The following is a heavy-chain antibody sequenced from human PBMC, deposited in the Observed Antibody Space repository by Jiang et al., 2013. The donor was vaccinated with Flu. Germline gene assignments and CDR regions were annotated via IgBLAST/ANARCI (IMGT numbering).Heavy chain of an antibody. CDR2: IYWDDDK. J-gene: IGHJ4*02. CDR3: AHTYYYDTSGKTFDY. D-gene: IGHD3-22*01. V-gene: IGHV2-5*02. Sequence: TQTLTLTCSFSGFSLSTSGVGVGWIRQPPGKALEWLAVIYWDDDKRYSPSLKSRLTITKDPSKNQVVLTMTNMDPVDTATYYCAHTYYYDTSGKTFDYWGQGTLVTVSS. CDR1: GFSLSTSGVG.